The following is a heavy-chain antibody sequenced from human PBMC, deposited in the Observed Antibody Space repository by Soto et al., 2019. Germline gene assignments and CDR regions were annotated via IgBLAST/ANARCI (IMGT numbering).Heavy chain of an antibody. CDR2: ISAYNGNT. D-gene: IGHD3-10*01. V-gene: IGHV1-18*01. CDR3: ARAPSGGSSYFYYYMDV. Sequence: ASVKVSCKASGYTFTSYGISWVRQAPGQGLEWMGWISAYNGNTNYAQKLQGRVTMTTGRSTSIAYMELRSLRSDDTAVYYCARAPSGGSSYFYYYMDVWGKGTTVTVSS. J-gene: IGHJ6*03. CDR1: GYTFTSYG.